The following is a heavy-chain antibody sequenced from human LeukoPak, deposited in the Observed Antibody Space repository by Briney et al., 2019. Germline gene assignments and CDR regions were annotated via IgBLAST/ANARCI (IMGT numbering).Heavy chain of an antibody. CDR2: ISDSGDTP. J-gene: IGHJ2*01. D-gene: IGHD1-14*01. Sequence: GGSLRLSRTASGFTFSSYAMSWVRQAPGKGLEWGSSISDSGDTPYYADSVKGLFTISRDNSKNTLYLQMSSLRADDTAVYYCAQLLDDNPIRWYFALWGRGTLVTVSS. CDR3: AQLLDDNPIRWYFAL. V-gene: IGHV3-23*01. CDR1: GFTFSSYA.